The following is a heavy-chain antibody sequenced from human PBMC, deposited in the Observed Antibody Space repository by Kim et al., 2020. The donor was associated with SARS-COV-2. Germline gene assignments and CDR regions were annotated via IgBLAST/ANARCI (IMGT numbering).Heavy chain of an antibody. CDR3: ARDPRGYSGYDPYFDF. CDR2: IIPILGIA. CDR1: GGTFSSYA. J-gene: IGHJ4*02. V-gene: IGHV1-69*04. D-gene: IGHD5-12*01. Sequence: SVKVSCKASGGTFSSYAISWVRQAPGQGLEWMGRIIPILGIANYAQKFQGRVTITADKSTSTAYMELSILRSEDPAVYYCARDPRGYSGYDPYFDFWGQ.